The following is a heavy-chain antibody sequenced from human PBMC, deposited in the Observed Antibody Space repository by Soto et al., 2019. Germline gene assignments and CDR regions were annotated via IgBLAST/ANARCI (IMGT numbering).Heavy chain of an antibody. J-gene: IGHJ5*02. Sequence: GASAKVRCKAPGDTTTENPTFWLSRAHAQRLEWMGRIDPKSGDTTFAQTYQGRVTMTRDTSSNTVYMELTRLTSDDTAIYFCARRQRSEYLRRSFEPRVKGTLVTV. D-gene: IGHD6-19*01. V-gene: IGHV1-2*02. CDR2: IDPKSGDT. CDR3: ARRQRSEYLRRSFEP. CDR1: GDTTTENP.